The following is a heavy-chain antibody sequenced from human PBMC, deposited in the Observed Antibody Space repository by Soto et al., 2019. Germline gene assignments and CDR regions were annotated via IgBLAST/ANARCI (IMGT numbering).Heavy chain of an antibody. D-gene: IGHD6-25*01. Sequence: SETLSLTCAVYGGSFSGYYWSWIRQPPGKGLEWIGYIYYSGSTYYNPSLKSRVTISVDTSKNHFSLKLSSVTAADSAVYYCARVAPTTRDDAFDIWGQGT. V-gene: IGHV4-34*09. J-gene: IGHJ3*02. CDR1: GGSFSGYY. CDR2: IYYSGST. CDR3: ARVAPTTRDDAFDI.